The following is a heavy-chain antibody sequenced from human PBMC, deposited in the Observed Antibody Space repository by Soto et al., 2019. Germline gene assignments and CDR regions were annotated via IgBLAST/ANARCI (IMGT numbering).Heavy chain of an antibody. Sequence: PGGSLRLSCAASGFTFSSYAMSWVRQAPGKGLEWVSAISGSGGSTYYADSVKGRLTISRDNSKNTLYLQMNSLRAEDTAVYYCARDPNSSSWLYNWFDPWGQGTLVTVSS. D-gene: IGHD6-13*01. CDR1: GFTFSSYA. V-gene: IGHV3-23*01. J-gene: IGHJ5*02. CDR2: ISGSGGST. CDR3: ARDPNSSSWLYNWFDP.